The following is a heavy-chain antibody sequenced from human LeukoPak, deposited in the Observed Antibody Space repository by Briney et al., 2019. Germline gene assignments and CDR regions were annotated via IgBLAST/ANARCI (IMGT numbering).Heavy chain of an antibody. CDR1: GDSMGSHF. Sequence: SETLSLTCNVSGDSMGSHFWSWIRQPPGKGLEWIGEINHSGSTNYNPSLKSRVTISVDTSKNQFSLKLSSVTAADTAVYYCARGRGNSLRWYFDLWGRGTLVAVSS. CDR3: ARGRGNSLRWYFDL. V-gene: IGHV4-34*01. CDR2: INHSGST. J-gene: IGHJ2*01. D-gene: IGHD4-23*01.